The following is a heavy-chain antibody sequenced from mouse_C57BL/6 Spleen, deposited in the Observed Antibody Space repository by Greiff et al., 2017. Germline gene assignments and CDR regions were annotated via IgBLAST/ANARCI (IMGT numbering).Heavy chain of an antibody. CDR3: ADDGYYVHWYFDV. CDR1: GYTFASYW. Sequence: QVQLQQPGAELVKPGASVKLSCKASGYTFASYWMHWVKQRPGQGLEWIGMIHPNSGSTNYNEKFKSKATLTVDKSSSTAYMQLSSLTSEDSAVYYCADDGYYVHWYFDVWGTGTTVTVSS. J-gene: IGHJ1*03. V-gene: IGHV1-64*01. D-gene: IGHD2-3*01. CDR2: IHPNSGST.